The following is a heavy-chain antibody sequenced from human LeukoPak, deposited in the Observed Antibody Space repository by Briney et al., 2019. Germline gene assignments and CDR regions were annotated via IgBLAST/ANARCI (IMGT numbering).Heavy chain of an antibody. CDR3: AKEGSSSWCHFDC. J-gene: IGHJ4*02. CDR1: GFTLSSYA. V-gene: IGHV3-23*01. CDR2: ISGSGGST. Sequence: GGTLRLSGSASGFTLSSYAMSWVRQAPGKGLEWVSGISGSGGSTYYADSGKGRFTISRDNSKNTLNLQMHSMRAEDKAVYYCAKEGSSSWCHFDCWGQGTLVTVSS. D-gene: IGHD6-13*01.